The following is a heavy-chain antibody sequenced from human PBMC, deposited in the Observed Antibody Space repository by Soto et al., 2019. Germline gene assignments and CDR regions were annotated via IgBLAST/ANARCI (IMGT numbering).Heavy chain of an antibody. CDR2: IYYSGST. CDR1: GGSISSGGYY. J-gene: IGHJ4*02. V-gene: IGHV4-31*03. CDR3: ASFVGHDFCSGGSCHYFDY. D-gene: IGHD2-15*01. Sequence: SETLSLTCTVSGGSISSGGYYWSWIRQHPGKGLEWIGYIYYSGSTYYNPSLKSRVTISVDTSKNQFSLKLSSVTAADTAVYYCASFVGHDFCSGGSCHYFDYWGQGTLVTVSS.